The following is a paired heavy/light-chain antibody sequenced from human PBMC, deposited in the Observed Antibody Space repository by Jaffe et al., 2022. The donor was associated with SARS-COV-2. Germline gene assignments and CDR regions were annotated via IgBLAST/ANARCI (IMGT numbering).Light chain of an antibody. CDR2: DAS. Sequence: EIVLTQSPATLSLSPGERATLSCRASQSVSSYLAWYQQKPGQAPRLLIYDASNRATGIPARFSGSGSGTDFTLTISSLEPEDFAVYYCQQRSNWPPSTFGQGTKLEIK. J-gene: IGKJ2*01. CDR3: QQRSNWPPST. V-gene: IGKV3-11*01. CDR1: QSVSSY.
Heavy chain of an antibody. V-gene: IGHV3-48*02. D-gene: IGHD4-17*01. J-gene: IGHJ5*02. CDR1: GFTFSSYS. CDR2: ISSSSSTI. Sequence: EVQLVESGGGLVQPGGSLRLSCAASGFTFSSYSMNWVRQAPGKGLEWVSYISSSSSTIYYADSVKGRFTISRDNAKNSLYLQMNSLRDEDTAVYYCARDYHDYGDYALLMGDWFDPWGQGTLVTVSS. CDR3: ARDYHDYGDYALLMGDWFDP.